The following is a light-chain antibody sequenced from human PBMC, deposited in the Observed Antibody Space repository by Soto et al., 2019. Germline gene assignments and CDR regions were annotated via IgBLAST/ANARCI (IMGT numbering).Light chain of an antibody. J-gene: IGKJ5*01. Sequence: VQMTQSPASLSASICDRITITCQASQDINKYLNWYQQKPGKAPKLLIYDASNLEKGVPSRFSGSSSGTDFTFTISSLQPEDTATYYCQQYDYLPRTFGQGTRLEIK. CDR2: DAS. CDR3: QQYDYLPRT. CDR1: QDINKY. V-gene: IGKV1-33*01.